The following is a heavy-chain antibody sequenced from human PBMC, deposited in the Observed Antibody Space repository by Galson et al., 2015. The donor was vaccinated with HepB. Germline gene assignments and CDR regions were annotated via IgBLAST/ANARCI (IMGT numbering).Heavy chain of an antibody. V-gene: IGHV3-30*01. J-gene: IGHJ4*02. D-gene: IGHD6-19*01. CDR2: ISYDGSNK. CDR1: GFSFSIYP. CDR3: VGGWSPGYKGGWHVHLDY. Sequence: SLRLSCAASGFSFSIYPMHWVRQAPGKGLEWVAVISYDGSNKFYAESVKGRFTISRDNSKNTLSLQMNGLRAEDTAVYWCVGGWSPGYKGGWHVHLDYWGQGTLVTVSS.